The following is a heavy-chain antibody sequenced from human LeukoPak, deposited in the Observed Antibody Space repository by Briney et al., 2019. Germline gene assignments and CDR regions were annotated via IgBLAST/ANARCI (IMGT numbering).Heavy chain of an antibody. V-gene: IGHV4-30-4*08. CDR3: VRAVELNYMDV. CDR2: IYYSGST. J-gene: IGHJ6*03. D-gene: IGHD5-24*01. CDR1: GGSISSGDYY. Sequence: SETLSLTCTVSGGSISSGDYYWSWIRQPPGKGLEWIGYIYYSGSTYYNPSLKSRVTISVDTSKNQFSLKLSSVTAADTAVYYCVRAVELNYMDVWGKGTTVTVSS.